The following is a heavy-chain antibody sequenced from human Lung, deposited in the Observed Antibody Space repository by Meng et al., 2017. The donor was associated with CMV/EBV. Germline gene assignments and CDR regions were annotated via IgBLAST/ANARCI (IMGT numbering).Heavy chain of an antibody. CDR3: SRTHDH. CDR1: GFTFSTNW. Sequence: GESLKISCAASGFTFSTNWRDWVRQTPGKGLEWVANINPDGSEKYYVGSVEGRFTISRDNGKNLLSLEMISLRAEDTGVYYGSRTHDHWGQGTLVTVSS. J-gene: IGHJ5*02. CDR2: INPDGSEK. V-gene: IGHV3-7*01.